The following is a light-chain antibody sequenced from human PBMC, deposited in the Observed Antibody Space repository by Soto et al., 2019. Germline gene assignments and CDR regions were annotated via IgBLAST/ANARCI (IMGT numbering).Light chain of an antibody. CDR2: DAS. J-gene: IGKJ4*01. Sequence: EIVMTQSPSTRSVSSGERATLSCRASQSVSSYLALYQQKPGQAPRLLIYDASNRATGIPARFSGSGSGTDFTLTISSLEPEDFAVYYCQQRRNWPLTFGGGTKVDIK. CDR3: QQRRNWPLT. CDR1: QSVSSY. V-gene: IGKV3-11*01.